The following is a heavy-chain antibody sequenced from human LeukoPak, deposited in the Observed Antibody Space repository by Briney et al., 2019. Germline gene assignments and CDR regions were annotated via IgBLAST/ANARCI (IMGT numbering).Heavy chain of an antibody. J-gene: IGHJ4*02. V-gene: IGHV1-69*13. Sequence: SVKVSCKASGGTFSSYAISWVRQAPGQGLEWMGGIIPIFGTANYAQKFQGRVTITADESTSTAYMELSSLRSEDTAVYYCAVGTMIVVAGHFDYWGQGTLVTVSS. CDR3: AVGTMIVVAGHFDY. CDR2: IIPIFGTA. D-gene: IGHD3-22*01. CDR1: GGTFSSYA.